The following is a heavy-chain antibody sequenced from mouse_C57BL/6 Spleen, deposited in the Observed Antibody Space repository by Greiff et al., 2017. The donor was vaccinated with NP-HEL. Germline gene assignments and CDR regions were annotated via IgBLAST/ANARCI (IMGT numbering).Heavy chain of an antibody. D-gene: IGHD1-2*01. CDR1: GFTFSDYY. J-gene: IGHJ1*03. V-gene: IGHV5-12*01. CDR3: ARQASINTRYFDV. CDR2: ISNGGGST. Sequence: EVKLVESGGGLVQPGGSLKLSCAASGFTFSDYYMYWVRQTPEKRLEWVAYISNGGGSTYYPDTVKGRFTISRDNAKNTLYLQMSRLKSEDTAMYYCARQASINTRYFDVWGTGTTVTVSS.